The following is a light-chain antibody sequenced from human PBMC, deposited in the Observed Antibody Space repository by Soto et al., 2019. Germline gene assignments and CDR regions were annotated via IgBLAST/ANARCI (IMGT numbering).Light chain of an antibody. Sequence: EIVMTQSPATLSVSPGERATLSCRASQSVSSNLAWYQQKPGQAPRLLIYDASSRATGIPDRFSGSGSGTDFTLTISGLEPEDFAVYYCQQYGSSLWTFGQGTKVDIK. V-gene: IGKV3-20*01. CDR1: QSVSSN. CDR3: QQYGSSLWT. CDR2: DAS. J-gene: IGKJ1*01.